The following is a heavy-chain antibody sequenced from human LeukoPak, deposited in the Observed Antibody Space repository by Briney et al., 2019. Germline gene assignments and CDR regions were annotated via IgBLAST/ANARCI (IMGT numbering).Heavy chain of an antibody. J-gene: IGHJ4*02. CDR1: GWIFSNYD. D-gene: IGHD3-3*01. V-gene: IGHV3-64D*06. CDR2: INNNGGRT. Sequence: PRGSLRLSCSASGWIFSNYDMHWVRQAPGKGLEYVSAINNNGGRTYYADSVKGRFTVSRDNPKNTLYPQMSSLRAEDTAVYYCVKMYDGYWGQGTLVTVSS. CDR3: VKMYDGY.